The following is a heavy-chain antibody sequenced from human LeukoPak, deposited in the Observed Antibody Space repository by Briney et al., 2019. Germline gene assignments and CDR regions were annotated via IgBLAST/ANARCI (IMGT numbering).Heavy chain of an antibody. CDR2: IFHAGTS. V-gene: IGHV4-4*02. CDR3: ARGAYCSGGSCSPLRYYMDV. J-gene: IGHJ6*03. Sequence: SETLSLTCGVSGGSIYSSNWWTWVRQPPGRGLEWIGEIFHAGTSNYNPSLKSRVTISVDKSNNQFSLKLNSVTAADTAMYYCARGAYCSGGSCSPLRYYMDVWGKGTTVTVSS. D-gene: IGHD2-15*01. CDR1: GGSIYSSNW.